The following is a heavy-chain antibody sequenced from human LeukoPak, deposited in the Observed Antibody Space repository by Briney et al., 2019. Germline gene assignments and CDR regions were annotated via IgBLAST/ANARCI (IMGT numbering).Heavy chain of an antibody. Sequence: GGSLRLSCAASGFTFSDYVMSWVRQAPGKGLEWVSIIYSGGSTYYADSVRGRFTISRDNSKNTLYLLMNSLRAEDTAVYYCAKDHLAYCGGDCYPILDYWGQGTLVTVSS. CDR3: AKDHLAYCGGDCYPILDY. CDR1: GFTFSDYV. CDR2: IYSGGST. J-gene: IGHJ4*02. V-gene: IGHV3-66*01. D-gene: IGHD2-21*02.